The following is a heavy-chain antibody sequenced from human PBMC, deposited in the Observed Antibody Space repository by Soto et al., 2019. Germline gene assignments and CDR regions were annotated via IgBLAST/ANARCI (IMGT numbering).Heavy chain of an antibody. Sequence: PGGSLRLSCAASGFTFSDSAIHWVRQASGKGLEWVGRIRTKTNTYATTYAASVQGRFTISRDDSKNTAYLQMNNLRTEDTAVYYCTSSIFGVIITRNYWGQGTLVTVSS. CDR2: IRTKTNTYAT. D-gene: IGHD3-3*02. J-gene: IGHJ4*02. V-gene: IGHV3-73*01. CDR3: TSSIFGVIITRNY. CDR1: GFTFSDSA.